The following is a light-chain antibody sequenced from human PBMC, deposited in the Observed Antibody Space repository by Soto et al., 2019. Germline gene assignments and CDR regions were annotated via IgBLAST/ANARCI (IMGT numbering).Light chain of an antibody. Sequence: QSALTQPPSASGSPGQSVTISCTGTSSDVGDYKYVSWYQQYPGKAPKLMIYEVSKRPSGVPDRCSGSKSGNTASLTVSGLQAEDEADYYCTSYVGSDIWVFGGGTKLTVL. CDR2: EVS. J-gene: IGLJ3*02. CDR3: TSYVGSDIWV. V-gene: IGLV2-8*01. CDR1: SSDVGDYKY.